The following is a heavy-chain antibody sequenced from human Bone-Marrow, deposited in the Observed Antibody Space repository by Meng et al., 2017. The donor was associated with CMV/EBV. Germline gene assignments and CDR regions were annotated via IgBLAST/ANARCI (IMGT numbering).Heavy chain of an antibody. CDR1: GGSFSRSS. J-gene: IGHJ6*02. D-gene: IGHD4-11*01. CDR3: ARDPYSNYVYYYYYYGMDV. CDR2: IIPDLGMS. Sequence: SVKVSCKASGGSFSRSSISWVRQAPGQGLEWMGRIIPDLGMSNYAQKFQGRVTVTAHKSTTTAYMELRSLRSEDTAVYYCARDPYSNYVYYYYYYGMDVWGQGTTVSVSS. V-gene: IGHV1-69*10.